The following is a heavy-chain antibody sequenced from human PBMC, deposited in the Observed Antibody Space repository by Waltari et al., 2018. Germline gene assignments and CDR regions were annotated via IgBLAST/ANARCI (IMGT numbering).Heavy chain of an antibody. CDR2: IDPEDDET. D-gene: IGHD1-7*01. CDR1: GYTLTEYY. Sequence: EVHLGQSGAEVKKSGATVKISCEAFGYTLTEYYMHWGQQAPGKGLEWVGRIDPEDDETKYAEKFQGRVTITADTSIDTAYMELSSLNSEDTAIFYCARTTTIKSLDYWGQGTLVTVSS. CDR3: ARTTTIKSLDY. J-gene: IGHJ4*02. V-gene: IGHV1-69-2*01.